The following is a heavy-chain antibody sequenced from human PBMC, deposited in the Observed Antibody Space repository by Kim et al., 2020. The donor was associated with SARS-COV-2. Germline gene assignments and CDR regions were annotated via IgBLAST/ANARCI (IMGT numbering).Heavy chain of an antibody. V-gene: IGHV4-39*07. Sequence: SETLSLTCTVSGGSISSSSYYWGWTRQPPGKGLEWIGSIYYSGSTYYNPSLKSRVTISVDTSKNQFSLKLSSVTAADTAVYYCARVVAATRGFDYWGQGTLVTVSS. D-gene: IGHD2-15*01. J-gene: IGHJ4*02. CDR2: IYYSGST. CDR1: GGSISSSSYY. CDR3: ARVVAATRGFDY.